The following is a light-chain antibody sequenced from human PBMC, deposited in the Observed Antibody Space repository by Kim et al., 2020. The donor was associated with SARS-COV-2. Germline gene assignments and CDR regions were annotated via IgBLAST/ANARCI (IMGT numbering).Light chain of an antibody. V-gene: IGLV2-14*03. CDR1: GRDVGGYNY. J-gene: IGLJ3*02. Sequence: GHWLTIHRPRSGRDVGGYNYVSWYQQHPGKAPQLLIYDVNHRPSGVSSRFSGSKSGNTASLPISGLQAEDEADYYCSSYTSSSTWVFGGGTQLTVL. CDR2: DVN. CDR3: SSYTSSSTWV.